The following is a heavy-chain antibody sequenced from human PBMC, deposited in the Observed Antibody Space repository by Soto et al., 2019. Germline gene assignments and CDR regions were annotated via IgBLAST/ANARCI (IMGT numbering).Heavy chain of an antibody. CDR2: IIPIFGTA. D-gene: IGHD3-22*01. CDR1: GGTFSSYA. V-gene: IGHV1-69*01. CDR3: ARGRSYYYDSSGYRDAFDI. Sequence: QVQLVQSGAEVKKPGSSVKVSCKASGGTFSSYAISWVRQAPGQGLEWMGGIIPIFGTANYAQKFQGRVTITEDESTSTAYMELSSLRSEDTAVYYCARGRSYYYDSSGYRDAFDIWGQGTMVTVSS. J-gene: IGHJ3*02.